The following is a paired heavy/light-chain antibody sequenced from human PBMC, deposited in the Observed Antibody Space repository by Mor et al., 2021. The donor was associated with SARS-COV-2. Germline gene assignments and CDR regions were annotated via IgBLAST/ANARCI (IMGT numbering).Light chain of an antibody. Sequence: EIVLTQSPATLSLSPGERATLSCRASQSVSGYVAWYQQKPGQAPRLLIYDASSRATGIPARFTGSGSGTDFTLTISSLEPEDFAVYYCQHRTNWPRMYTFGPGTKLEIK. V-gene: IGKV3-11*01. J-gene: IGKJ2*01. CDR3: QHRTNWPRMYT. CDR1: QSVSGY. CDR2: DAS.
Heavy chain of an antibody. CDR2: MYYSGTT. Sequence: QLQLQQSGPGLVRPSETLSLTCTVSGASIKSYNYYWGWIRQPPGKGLEWIGSMYYSGTTYYNPSLKSRVTISAGTSRNEFSLKLDSVTAADTAVYYCASNLGIDTVGTYWGQGTLVAVSS. V-gene: IGHV4-39*01. CDR3: ASNLGIDTVGTY. CDR1: GASIKSYNYY. J-gene: IGHJ4*02. D-gene: IGHD1-7*01.